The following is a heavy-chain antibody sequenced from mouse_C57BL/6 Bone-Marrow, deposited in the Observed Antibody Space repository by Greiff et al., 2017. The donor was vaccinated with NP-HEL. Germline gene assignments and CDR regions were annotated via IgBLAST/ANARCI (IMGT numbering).Heavy chain of an antibody. J-gene: IGHJ2*01. V-gene: IGHV10-1*01. CDR2: IRSKSNNYAT. CDR1: GFSFNTYA. CDR3: VSGDYYGRDY. Sequence: EVQGVESGGGLVQPKGSLKLSCAASGFSFNTYAMNWVRQAPGKGLEWVARIRSKSNNYATYYADSVKDRFTISRDDSESMLYLQMNNLKTEDTAMYYCVSGDYYGRDYWGQGNTLTVSS. D-gene: IGHD1-1*01.